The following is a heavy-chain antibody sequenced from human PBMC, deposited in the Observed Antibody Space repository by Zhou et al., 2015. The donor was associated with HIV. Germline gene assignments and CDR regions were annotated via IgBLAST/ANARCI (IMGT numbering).Heavy chain of an antibody. Sequence: QVQLVESGGGVVQPGRSLRLSCAASGFTFSSYGMHWVRQAPGKGLEWVAAISYDGSNKYYADSVKGRFTISRDNSKNTLYLQMNSLRAEDTAVYYCAKDGGSGGSWRNSDYYYGMDVWGQGTTVTVSS. CDR1: GFTFSSYG. J-gene: IGHJ6*02. CDR3: AKDGGSGGSWRNSDYYYGMDV. D-gene: IGHD2-15*01. V-gene: IGHV3-30*18. CDR2: ISYDGSNK.